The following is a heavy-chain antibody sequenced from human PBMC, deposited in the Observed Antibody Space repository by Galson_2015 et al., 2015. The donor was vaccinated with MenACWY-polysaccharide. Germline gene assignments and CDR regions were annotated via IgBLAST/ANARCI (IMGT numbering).Heavy chain of an antibody. CDR1: GFPFSDSW. CDR2: LYSGGNT. CDR3: TRTRDYNPIEL. D-gene: IGHD4-11*01. Sequence: SMRLCCAASGFPFSDSWMSWGRQTPGRGLEWVAALYSGGNTFYVDSVEGRFTISRDNSKNTLYLHMNILRAEDTGVYYCTRTRDYNPIELWGQGTLVTVSS. J-gene: IGHJ4*02. V-gene: IGHV3-53*01.